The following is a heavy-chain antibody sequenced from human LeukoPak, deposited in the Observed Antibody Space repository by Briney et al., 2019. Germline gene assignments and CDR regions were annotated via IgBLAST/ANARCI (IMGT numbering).Heavy chain of an antibody. Sequence: SETLSLTCTVSGGSISSYYWSWIRQPAGKGLEWIGRIYTSGSTNYNPSLKSRVTMSVDTSKNQFSLKLSSVTAADTAVYYCARDGGSTVVYDAFDIRGQGTMVTVSS. CDR1: GGSISSYY. CDR3: ARDGGSTVVYDAFDI. CDR2: IYTSGST. D-gene: IGHD4-23*01. V-gene: IGHV4-4*07. J-gene: IGHJ3*02.